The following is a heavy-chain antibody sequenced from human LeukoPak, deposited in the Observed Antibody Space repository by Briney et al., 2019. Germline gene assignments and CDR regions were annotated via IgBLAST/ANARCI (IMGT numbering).Heavy chain of an antibody. CDR1: GGSISSYY. CDR3: ARHITSNKRFDY. V-gene: IGHV4-59*01. Sequence: PSETLSLTCTVSGGSISSYYWNWIRQPPGKGLEWIGYIYYSGSTNYNPSLKSRITISVDTSKNQISLKLSSVTAADTAVYYCARHITSNKRFDYWGQGTLVTVSS. D-gene: IGHD3-16*01. J-gene: IGHJ4*02. CDR2: IYYSGST.